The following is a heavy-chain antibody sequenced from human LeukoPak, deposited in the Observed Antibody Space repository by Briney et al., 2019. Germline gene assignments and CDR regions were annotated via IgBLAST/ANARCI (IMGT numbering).Heavy chain of an antibody. CDR1: GGTFSSYA. Sequence: GASVKVSCKASGGTFSSYAISWVRQAPGQGLEWMGGIIPIFGTVNYPQKFQGRVTITTDESTSTAYMELSSLRSEDTAVYYCARDRFGVRDALDIWRQVTMVTVYS. CDR2: IIPIFGTV. J-gene: IGHJ3*02. D-gene: IGHD2-8*01. CDR3: ARDRFGVRDALDI. V-gene: IGHV1-69*05.